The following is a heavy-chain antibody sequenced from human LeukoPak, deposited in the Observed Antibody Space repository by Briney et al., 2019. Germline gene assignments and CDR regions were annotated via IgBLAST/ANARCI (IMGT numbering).Heavy chain of an antibody. Sequence: ASVKVSCKASGYTFTSYYMHWVRQAPGQGLEWMGIINPSGGSTSYAQKFQGRVTMTRDMSTSTVYMELSSLRSEDTAVYYCVTLGATTGPDYWGQGTLVTVSS. V-gene: IGHV1-46*01. CDR1: GYTFTSYY. D-gene: IGHD1-26*01. CDR2: INPSGGST. CDR3: VTLGATTGPDY. J-gene: IGHJ4*02.